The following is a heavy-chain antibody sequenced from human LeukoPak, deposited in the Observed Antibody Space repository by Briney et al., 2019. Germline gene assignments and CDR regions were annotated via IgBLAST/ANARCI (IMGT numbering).Heavy chain of an antibody. CDR1: GGSISSSSYY. V-gene: IGHV4-39*01. D-gene: IGHD5-18*01. J-gene: IGHJ4*02. CDR3: ARLRQLWAPYFDY. Sequence: SDTLSLTCTVSGGSISSSSYYWGWIRQPPGKGLEWIGSIYYSGSTYYNPSLKSRVTISVDTSKNQLSLKLSSVTAADTAVYYCARLRQLWAPYFDYWGQGTLVTV. CDR2: IYYSGST.